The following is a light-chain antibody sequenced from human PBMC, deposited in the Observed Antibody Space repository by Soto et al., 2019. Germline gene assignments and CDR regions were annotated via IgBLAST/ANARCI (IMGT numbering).Light chain of an antibody. V-gene: IGKV3-11*01. CDR3: QQYNNWPRT. CDR2: DAS. J-gene: IGKJ1*01. Sequence: EIVLTQSPATLSLSPGERATLSCKTSQSVSSYLAWYRQKPGQAPRLLIYDASKRATGIPARFSGSGSGTEFTLTISSLQSEDFAVYYCQQYNNWPRTFGQGTKV. CDR1: QSVSSY.